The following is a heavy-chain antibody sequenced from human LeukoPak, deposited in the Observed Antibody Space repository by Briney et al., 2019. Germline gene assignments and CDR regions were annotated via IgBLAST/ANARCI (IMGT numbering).Heavy chain of an antibody. CDR3: AASSGYSYHYYGMDV. J-gene: IGHJ6*04. D-gene: IGHD5-18*01. V-gene: IGHV1-58*01. Sequence: TSVKVSCKASGFTFTSSAVQWARQARGQRLEWIGWIVVGSGNTNYAQKFQERVTITRDMSTSTAYMELSSLRSEDTAVYYCAASSGYSYHYYGMDVWGKGTTVTVSS. CDR2: IVVGSGNT. CDR1: GFTFTSSA.